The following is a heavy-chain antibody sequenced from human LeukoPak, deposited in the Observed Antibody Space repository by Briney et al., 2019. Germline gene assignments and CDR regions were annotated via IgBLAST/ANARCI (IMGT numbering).Heavy chain of an antibody. CDR2: IYYSGST. V-gene: IGHV4-31*03. CDR3: ARDGRLYYYYGMDV. CDR1: GGSISSGGYY. Sequence: SETLSLTCTVSGGSISSGGYYWSWIRQHPGKGLEWIGYIYYSGSTYYNPSLKSRVTISVDTSKNQFSLELSSVTAADTAVYYCARDGRLYYYYGMDVWGQGTTVTVSS. J-gene: IGHJ6*02.